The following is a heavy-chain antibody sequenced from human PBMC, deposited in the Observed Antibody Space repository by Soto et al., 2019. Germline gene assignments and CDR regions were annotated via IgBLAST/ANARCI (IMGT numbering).Heavy chain of an antibody. CDR1: GYTFTAYA. CDR3: ATGDYNNSWNDGHYDY. CDR2: INPNSGDA. J-gene: IGHJ4*02. Sequence: ASVKVSCKASGYTFTAYAMHWVRQAPGQGLEWMGWINPNSGDATYAQKFQGRVTMTMDTSITTAYMELSSLSYDDTAVYYCATGDYNNSWNDGHYDYWGQGTLVTVSS. V-gene: IGHV1-2*02. D-gene: IGHD1-1*01.